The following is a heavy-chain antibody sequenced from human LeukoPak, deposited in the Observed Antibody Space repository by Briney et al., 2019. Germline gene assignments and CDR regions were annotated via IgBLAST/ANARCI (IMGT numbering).Heavy chain of an antibody. V-gene: IGHV3-74*01. D-gene: IGHD6-19*01. CDR3: ARDLDNPGIAVTGTHY. Sequence: GGSLRLSCAASGFTLSNCWMHWVRQSPGKGLVWVSRINSDGSSTTYADSVKGRFTISRDNAKNTLYLQMNSLGAEDTAVYYCARDLDNPGIAVTGTHYWGQGTLVTVSS. CDR2: INSDGSST. CDR1: GFTLSNCW. J-gene: IGHJ4*02.